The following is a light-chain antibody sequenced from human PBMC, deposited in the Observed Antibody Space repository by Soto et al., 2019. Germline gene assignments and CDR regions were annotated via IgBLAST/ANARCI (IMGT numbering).Light chain of an antibody. CDR1: SDDNASYEY. J-gene: IGLJ1*01. CDR2: GVY. Sequence: QSVLTRPASVSGLAGRSITISPTGSSDDNASYEYISWHPHHPGKAPKLIIFGVYDRPSGASDRFSGSKSGNTASLPIFGLQLEDQAVYYCSSYTSGSTLPWVFGTGTKVTVL. CDR3: SSYTSGSTLPWV. V-gene: IGLV2-14*01.